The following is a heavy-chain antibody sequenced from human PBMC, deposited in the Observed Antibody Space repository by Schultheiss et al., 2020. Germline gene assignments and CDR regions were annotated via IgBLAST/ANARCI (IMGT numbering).Heavy chain of an antibody. Sequence: GGSLRLSCAASGFTFSSYAMSWVRQAPGKGLEWVSVISGSDDSTYYADSVKGRFTISRDNSKNTLYLQMNSLRAEDTAVYYCAKDFGAGTLLGDSSWYLGLDYWGQGTLVTVSS. CDR2: ISGSDDST. V-gene: IGHV3-23*01. J-gene: IGHJ4*02. CDR3: AKDFGAGTLLGDSSWYLGLDY. D-gene: IGHD6-13*01. CDR1: GFTFSSYA.